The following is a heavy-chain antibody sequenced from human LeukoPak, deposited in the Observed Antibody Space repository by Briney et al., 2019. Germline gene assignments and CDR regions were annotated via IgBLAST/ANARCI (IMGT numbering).Heavy chain of an antibody. D-gene: IGHD2-8*01. J-gene: IGHJ5*02. CDR3: ARDTVNGPFVISLDL. CDR1: GFPFSSFE. CDR2: INHNGVTI. V-gene: IGHV3-48*03. Sequence: GGSLRLSCAASGFPFSSFEMNWVRQAPGKGLEWLSYINHNGVTIFYADSVKGRFTISRDNAKNSLYLQMASLRAEDTAVYYCARDTVNGPFVISLDLWGQGVLVTVSS.